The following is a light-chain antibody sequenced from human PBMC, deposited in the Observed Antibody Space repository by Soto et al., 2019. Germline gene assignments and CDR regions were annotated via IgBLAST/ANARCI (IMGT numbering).Light chain of an antibody. Sequence: EIVLTQSPGTLSLSPGERATLSCRASQTVNNNYVAWYQQKPGQAPRLLIFRASNKATGIPDRFSGSGSGTDFTLTISSLQPEDFATYYCQQSYSTPHTFGQGTRLEI. CDR1: QTVNNNY. J-gene: IGKJ5*01. CDR3: QQSYSTPHT. CDR2: RAS. V-gene: IGKV3-20*01.